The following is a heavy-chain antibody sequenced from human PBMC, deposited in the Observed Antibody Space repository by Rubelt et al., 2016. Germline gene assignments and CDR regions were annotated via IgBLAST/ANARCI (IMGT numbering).Heavy chain of an antibody. J-gene: IGHJ5*02. Sequence: QVQLVQSGAEVKKPGASVKVSCKASGYTFTSYAMHWVRQAPGQRLEWMGWINAGNGNKKYSQKCQGRVTITRDTSAGTAYMELSRLRSEDTAVYYCARVIWGSGWSNNWFDPWGQGTLVTVSS. D-gene: IGHD6-19*01. CDR1: GYTFTSYA. CDR2: INAGNGNK. V-gene: IGHV1-3*01. CDR3: ARVIWGSGWSNNWFDP.